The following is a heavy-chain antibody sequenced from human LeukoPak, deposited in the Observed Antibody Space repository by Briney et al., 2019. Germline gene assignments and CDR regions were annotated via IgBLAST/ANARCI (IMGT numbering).Heavy chain of an antibody. CDR2: ISSSSSYI. V-gene: IGHV3-21*01. CDR3: ARVGLSFAFDI. J-gene: IGHJ3*02. D-gene: IGHD4/OR15-4a*01. Sequence: PGGSLRLSCAASGFTFSSYSMNWVRQAPGEGLEWVSSISSSSSYIYYADSVKGRFTISRDNAKNSLYLQMNSLRAEDTAVYYCARVGLSFAFDIWGQGTMVTVSS. CDR1: GFTFSSYS.